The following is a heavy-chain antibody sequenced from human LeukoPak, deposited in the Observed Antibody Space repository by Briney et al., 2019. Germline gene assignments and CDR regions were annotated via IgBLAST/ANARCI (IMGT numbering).Heavy chain of an antibody. CDR1: GYTFTSYG. D-gene: IGHD6-19*01. J-gene: IGHJ5*02. CDR3: AREVDSGWYGFGP. CDR2: INAANDNT. Sequence: ASVKVSCKASGYTFTSYGISWVRQAPGQGLEWMGWINAANDNTEYLQKLQGRVTISRDTSASTAYMELSSLKSEDTAVYYCAREVDSGWYGFGPWGQGTLVTVSS. V-gene: IGHV1-18*01.